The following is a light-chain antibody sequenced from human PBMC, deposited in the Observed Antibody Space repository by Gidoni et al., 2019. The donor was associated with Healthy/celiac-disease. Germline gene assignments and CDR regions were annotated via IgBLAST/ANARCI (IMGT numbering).Light chain of an antibody. CDR1: SSDVGGYNY. Sequence: QSALTQPPSASGSPGPSVTISCTGTSSDVGGYNYVSWYQQHPGKAPKLMIYEVSKRPSGVPDRFSGSKSGNTASLTVSGLQAEDEADYYCSSYAGSNTPYVFRTGTKVTVL. CDR3: SSYAGSNTPYV. V-gene: IGLV2-8*01. J-gene: IGLJ1*01. CDR2: EVS.